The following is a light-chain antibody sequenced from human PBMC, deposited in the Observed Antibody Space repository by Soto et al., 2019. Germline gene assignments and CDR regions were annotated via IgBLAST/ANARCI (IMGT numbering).Light chain of an antibody. CDR1: SSDVGGYNY. Sequence: QSALTQPPSASGSPGQSVTISCTGSSSDVGGYNYVSWYQQHPGKAPKLMIYEVSKRPSGVPDRLSCSKSGNTASLTVSGLQAEEEADYYCSSYGGINTVVFGGGTKLTVL. V-gene: IGLV2-8*01. CDR3: SSYGGINTVV. CDR2: EVS. J-gene: IGLJ2*01.